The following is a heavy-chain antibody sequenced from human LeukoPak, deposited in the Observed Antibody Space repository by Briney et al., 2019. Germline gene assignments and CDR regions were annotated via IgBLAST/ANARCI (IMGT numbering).Heavy chain of an antibody. J-gene: IGHJ5*02. V-gene: IGHV4-34*01. CDR1: GGSFSGYY. CDR3: ARQYSSGWYRWFDP. D-gene: IGHD6-19*01. Sequence: SETLSLTCAVYGGSFSGYYWSWIRQPPGKGLEWIGSIYYSGSTYYNPSLKSRVTMSVDKSKNQFSLKLISVTAADTAVYYCARQYSSGWYRWFDPWGQGTLVTVSS. CDR2: IYYSGST.